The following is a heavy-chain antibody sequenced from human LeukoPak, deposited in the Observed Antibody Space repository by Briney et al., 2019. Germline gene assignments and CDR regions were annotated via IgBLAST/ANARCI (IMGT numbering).Heavy chain of an antibody. CDR1: GGSISSGDRY. CDR3: ARDSYGYGYGGFDY. J-gene: IGHJ4*02. D-gene: IGHD3-16*01. CDR2: IYSTGNT. Sequence: SQTLSLTCTVSGGSISSGDRYWRWIRQSPGKGLEWNGYIYSTGNTYYNPSLKSRVIISVDTSKNQFSLELNSVTAADTAVYYCARDSYGYGYGGFDYWGQGILVTVSS. V-gene: IGHV4-30-4*01.